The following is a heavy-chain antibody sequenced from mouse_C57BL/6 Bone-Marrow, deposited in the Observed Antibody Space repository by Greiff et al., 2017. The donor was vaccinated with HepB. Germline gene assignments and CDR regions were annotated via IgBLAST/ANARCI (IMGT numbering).Heavy chain of an antibody. Sequence: VQLQESDAELVKPGASVKISCKVSGYTFTDHTIHWMKQRPEQGLEWIGYIYPRDGSTKYNEKFKGKATLTADKSSSTAYMQLNSLTAEESAVYFCARLYDYDVGYYAMDYWGQGTSVTVSS. D-gene: IGHD2-4*01. CDR2: IYPRDGST. CDR1: GYTFTDHT. J-gene: IGHJ4*01. V-gene: IGHV1-78*01. CDR3: ARLYDYDVGYYAMDY.